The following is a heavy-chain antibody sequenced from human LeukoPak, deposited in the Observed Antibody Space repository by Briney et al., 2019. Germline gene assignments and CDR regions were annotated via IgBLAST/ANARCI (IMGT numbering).Heavy chain of an antibody. D-gene: IGHD3-3*01. J-gene: IGHJ6*03. V-gene: IGHV1-8*03. CDR1: GNTFTSYD. CDR3: ARGRYYDFWSGYRGYYYYMDV. Sequence: GASVKVSCKASGNTFTSYDINWVRQATGQGLEWMGWMNPNSGNTGYAQKFQGRVTITRNTSISTAYMELSSLRSEDTAVYYCARGRYYDFWSGYRGYYYYMDVWGKGTTVTVSS. CDR2: MNPNSGNT.